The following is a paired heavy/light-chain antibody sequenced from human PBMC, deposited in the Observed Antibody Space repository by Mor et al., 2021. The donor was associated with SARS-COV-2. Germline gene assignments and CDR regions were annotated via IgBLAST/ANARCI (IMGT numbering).Heavy chain of an antibody. V-gene: IGHV3-21*01. CDR2: ISSSSTYI. J-gene: IGHJ5*02. Sequence: EVQLVESGGGLVKPGGSLRLSCAASGFTFSSYSMNWVRQAPGKGLEWVSSISSSSTYITYADSVKGRFTISRDNAKNSLYLQMNSLRAEDTAVYYCARGSSGYDILTGYLTNWFDPWGQGTLVTVSS. CDR3: ARGSSGYDILTGYLTNWFDP. CDR1: GFTFSSYS. D-gene: IGHD3-9*01.
Light chain of an antibody. CDR3: QQYYSSYT. CDR1: QTVLYNSNNKNY. Sequence: DIVMTQSPDSLAVSLGERATINCKSSQTVLYNSNNKNYLAWYQQKPGQPPKLLIYWATTRESGVPDRFSGSGSGTDFTLTISGLQAEDVAVYYCQQYYSSYTFGQGTKLEIK. J-gene: IGKJ2*01. V-gene: IGKV4-1*01. CDR2: WAT.